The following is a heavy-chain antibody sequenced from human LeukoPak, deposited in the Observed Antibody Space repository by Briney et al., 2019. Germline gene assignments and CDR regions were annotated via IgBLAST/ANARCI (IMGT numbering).Heavy chain of an antibody. CDR2: INSDGGST. Sequence: GGSLRLSCAASGFTFSGYWMHWVRQAPGKGLVWVSRINSDGGSTSYADSVKGRFTISRDSAKNTLYLQMNRLRAEDTAVYYCVRDGYSYGFMLAFDIWGLGTRVTVSS. CDR3: VRDGYSYGFMLAFDI. D-gene: IGHD5-18*01. V-gene: IGHV3-74*01. J-gene: IGHJ3*02. CDR1: GFTFSGYW.